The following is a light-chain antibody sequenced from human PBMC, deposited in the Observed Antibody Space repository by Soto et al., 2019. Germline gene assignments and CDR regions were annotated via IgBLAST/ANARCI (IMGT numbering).Light chain of an antibody. CDR1: SSDVGGYKY. V-gene: IGLV2-14*01. J-gene: IGLJ2*01. Sequence: QSALTQPASVSGSPGQSITISCTGTSSDVGGYKYVSWYQQYPGKAPKLMIYEVSNRPSGVSNRFSGSKSGNTASLTISGLQAEDEADYYCSSYTSSSTRPVIFGGGTKLTVL. CDR3: SSYTSSSTRPVI. CDR2: EVS.